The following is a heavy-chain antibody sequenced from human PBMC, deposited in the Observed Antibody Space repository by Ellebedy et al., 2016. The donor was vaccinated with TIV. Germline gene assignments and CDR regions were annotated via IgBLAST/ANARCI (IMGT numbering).Heavy chain of an antibody. CDR1: GFTFSSYA. Sequence: GESLKISXAASGFTFSSYAMSWVRQAPGKGLEWVSAISGSGGSTYYADSVKGRFTISRDNSKNTLYLQMNSLRAEDTAVYYCAKDRWWGRYSGYDPVDYWGQGTLVTVSS. V-gene: IGHV3-23*01. J-gene: IGHJ4*02. CDR3: AKDRWWGRYSGYDPVDY. CDR2: ISGSGGST. D-gene: IGHD5-12*01.